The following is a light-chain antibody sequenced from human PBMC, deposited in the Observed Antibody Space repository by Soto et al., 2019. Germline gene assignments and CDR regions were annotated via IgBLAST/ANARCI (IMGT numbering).Light chain of an antibody. J-gene: IGLJ1*01. CDR3: ISYTSSSTYV. V-gene: IGLV2-14*01. CDR1: SSDAGGYNY. CDR2: DVS. Sequence: QSVLTQPGCVSGSPGQSIVISGTGTSSDAGGYNYVSWYQQHTGKAPNLMVYDVSNRPSGVSNRFSGSKSGNTASLTISVLQAQDEADYYCISYTSSSTYVSGTGTKVTVL.